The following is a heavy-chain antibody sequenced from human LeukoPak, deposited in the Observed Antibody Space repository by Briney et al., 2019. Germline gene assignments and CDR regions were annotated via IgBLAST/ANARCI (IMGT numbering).Heavy chain of an antibody. J-gene: IGHJ4*02. V-gene: IGHV3-7*02. CDR2: IKTDGSEK. CDR3: ARGSGFGV. Sequence: GGSLRLSCAASGFTFSDYWMSWVRQAPGKGLEWVANIKTDGSEKYYVDSVKGRFTISRDNAKNTLYLQMNSLRVEDTAVYYCARGSGFGVWGQGTLVTVSS. CDR1: GFTFSDYW. D-gene: IGHD3-9*01.